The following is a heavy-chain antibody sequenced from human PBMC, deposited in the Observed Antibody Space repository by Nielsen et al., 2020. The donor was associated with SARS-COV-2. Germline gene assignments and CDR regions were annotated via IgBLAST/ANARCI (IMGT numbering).Heavy chain of an antibody. D-gene: IGHD3-10*01. Sequence: GESLKISCAASGFTFSSYGMHWVRQAPGKGLEWVAVISYDGSNKYYADSVKGRFTISRDNSKNTLYLQMNSLRAEDTAVYYCAKDEGQWFGESYFDYWGQGTLVTVSS. V-gene: IGHV3-30*18. CDR1: GFTFSSYG. J-gene: IGHJ4*02. CDR2: ISYDGSNK. CDR3: AKDEGQWFGESYFDY.